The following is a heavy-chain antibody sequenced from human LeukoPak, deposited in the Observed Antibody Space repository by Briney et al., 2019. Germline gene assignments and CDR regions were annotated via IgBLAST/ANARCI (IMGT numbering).Heavy chain of an antibody. V-gene: IGHV3-23*01. D-gene: IGHD3-10*01. CDR2: ISGSGGST. Sequence: PGGSLRLSCAASGFTFSSYAMSWLRQAPGKGREWVAAISGSGGSTYYADSVKGRFTIPRDNSKNTLYLQMNSLRAEDTAVYYCAKDHYYGSGSSLDYWGQGTLVTVSS. J-gene: IGHJ4*02. CDR1: GFTFSSYA. CDR3: AKDHYYGSGSSLDY.